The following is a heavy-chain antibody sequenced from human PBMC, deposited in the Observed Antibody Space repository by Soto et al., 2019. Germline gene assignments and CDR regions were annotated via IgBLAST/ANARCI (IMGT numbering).Heavy chain of an antibody. Sequence: GGSLRLSCAASGFTFSSYAMSWVRQAPGKGLEWVSVISGSGGSTYYADSVKGRFTISRDNSKNTLYLQMNSLRAEDTAVYYCAKVSAVAGWVFWGQGTLVTVSS. J-gene: IGHJ4*02. CDR1: GFTFSSYA. V-gene: IGHV3-23*01. CDR2: ISGSGGST. D-gene: IGHD6-19*01. CDR3: AKVSAVAGWVF.